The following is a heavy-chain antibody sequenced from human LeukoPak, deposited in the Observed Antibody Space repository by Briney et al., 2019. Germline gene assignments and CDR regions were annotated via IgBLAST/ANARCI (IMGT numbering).Heavy chain of an antibody. V-gene: IGHV4-59*01. CDR3: ARGSWPAFDI. J-gene: IGHJ3*02. CDR1: GGSISSDY. CDR2: LFYSGST. Sequence: SETLSLTCTVSGGSISSDYWSWIRQPPGKGLEWIGYLFYSGSTNYNPSLKSRVTISVDTSKNQFSLKQSSVTAADTAVYYCARGSWPAFDIWGQGTMVTVSS.